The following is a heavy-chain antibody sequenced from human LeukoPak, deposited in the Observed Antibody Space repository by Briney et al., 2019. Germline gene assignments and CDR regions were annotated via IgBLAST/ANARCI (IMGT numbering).Heavy chain of an antibody. J-gene: IGHJ6*03. CDR3: ARGYSSWYYYMDV. V-gene: IGHV4-59*01. D-gene: IGHD6-13*01. CDR1: GGSISSYY. Sequence: SETLSLTCTVSGGSISSYYWSWIRQPPGRGLEWIGYIYYSGSTNYNPSLKSRVTISVDTSKNQFSLKLSSVTAADTAVYYCARGYSSWYYYMDVWGNGTTVTVSS. CDR2: IYYSGST.